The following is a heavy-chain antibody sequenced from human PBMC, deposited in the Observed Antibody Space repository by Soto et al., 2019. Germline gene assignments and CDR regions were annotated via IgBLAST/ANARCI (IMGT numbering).Heavy chain of an antibody. Sequence: KPSETLSLTCTVSGGSISSGGYYWSWIRQHPGKGLEWIGYIYYSGSTYYNPSLKSRVTISVDTSKNQFSLKLSSVTAADTAVYYCARDSPSMVRGVIIGNGMDVWGQGTTVTVSS. J-gene: IGHJ6*02. CDR2: IYYSGST. CDR3: ARDSPSMVRGVIIGNGMDV. D-gene: IGHD3-10*01. CDR1: GGSISSGGYY. V-gene: IGHV4-31*03.